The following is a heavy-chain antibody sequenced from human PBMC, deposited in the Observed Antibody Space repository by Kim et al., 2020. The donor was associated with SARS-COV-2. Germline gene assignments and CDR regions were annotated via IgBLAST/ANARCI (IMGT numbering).Heavy chain of an antibody. Sequence: GGSLRLSCAASGFTFSSYEMNWVRQAPGKGLEWVSYISSSGSTIYYADSVKGRFTISRDNAKNSLYLQMNSLRAEDTAVYYCARVPTYYYDSSGYSDAFDIWGQGTMVTVSS. CDR1: GFTFSSYE. CDR2: ISSSGSTI. D-gene: IGHD3-22*01. CDR3: ARVPTYYYDSSGYSDAFDI. J-gene: IGHJ3*02. V-gene: IGHV3-48*03.